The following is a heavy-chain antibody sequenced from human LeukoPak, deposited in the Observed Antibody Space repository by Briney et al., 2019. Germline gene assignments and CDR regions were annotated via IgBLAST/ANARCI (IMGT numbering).Heavy chain of an antibody. CDR3: AKDIAAFDAFDI. J-gene: IGHJ3*02. CDR2: INSDGRST. V-gene: IGHV3-74*01. CDR1: GFTFSNYW. Sequence: GGSLRLSCAASGFTFSNYWMHWVRQAPGKGLVWVSRINSDGRSTSYADSVKGRFTISRDNAKNTLYLQMNSLRAEDTAIYYCAKDIAAFDAFDIWGQGTMVTVSS. D-gene: IGHD6-25*01.